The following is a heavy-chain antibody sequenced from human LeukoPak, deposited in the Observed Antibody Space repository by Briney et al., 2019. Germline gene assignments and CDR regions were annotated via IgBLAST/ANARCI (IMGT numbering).Heavy chain of an antibody. D-gene: IGHD1-26*01. CDR2: IYSGGST. J-gene: IGHJ4*02. CDR3: ARGGWTYGRYYYFDY. CDR1: GFTVSSHY. Sequence: PGGSLRLSCTASGFTVSSHYISWVRQAPGKGLEWVSCIYSGGSTYYAGSVKGRFTISRDNSKNTVFLQMNSLRAEDTAMYYCARGGWTYGRYYYFDYWGQGSLVTVSS. V-gene: IGHV3-53*01.